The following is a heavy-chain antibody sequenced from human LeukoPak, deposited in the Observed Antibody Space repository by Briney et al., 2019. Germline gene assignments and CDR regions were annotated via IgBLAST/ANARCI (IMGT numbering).Heavy chain of an antibody. CDR2: IYYSGST. J-gene: IGHJ6*02. CDR1: GGSISSGGYY. V-gene: IGHV4-31*03. CDR3: ARHMGPYRGYSCGRIYYYYGMDV. Sequence: SETLPLTCTVSGGSISSGGYYWSWIRQHPGKGLEWIGYIYYSGSTYYNPSLKSRVTISVDTSKNQFSLKLSSVTAADTAVYYCARHMGPYRGYSCGRIYYYYGMDVWGQGTTVTVSS. D-gene: IGHD5-18*01.